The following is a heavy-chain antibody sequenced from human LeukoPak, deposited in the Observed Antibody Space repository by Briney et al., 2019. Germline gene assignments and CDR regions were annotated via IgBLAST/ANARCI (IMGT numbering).Heavy chain of an antibody. CDR3: AKDLGYCSGGSCYSGAYFDY. CDR1: GFTVRSNY. D-gene: IGHD2-15*01. CDR2: IYSGGNT. Sequence: GGSLRLSCAASGFTVRSNYMSWVRQAPGKGLEWVSVIYSGGNTYYADSVKGRFTISRDNSKNTLYLQMNSLRAEDTAVYYCAKDLGYCSGGSCYSGAYFDYWGQGTLVTVSS. V-gene: IGHV3-53*01. J-gene: IGHJ4*02.